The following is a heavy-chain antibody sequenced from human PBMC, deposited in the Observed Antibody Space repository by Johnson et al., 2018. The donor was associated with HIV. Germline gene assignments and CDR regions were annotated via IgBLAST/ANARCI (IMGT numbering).Heavy chain of an antibody. CDR2: VKSKTDGGTI. Sequence: VQLVESGGGVVQPGRSLRLSCAASGFTFTNAWMTWIRQAPGKGLEWVGRVKSKTDGGTIDYAAPVKGRFTISRDNSKNTLYLQMNSLRAEDTAVYYCAKDPDRRITMIGVGDAFDIWGQGTMVTVSS. CDR3: AKDPDRRITMIGVGDAFDI. CDR1: GFTFTNAW. J-gene: IGHJ3*02. D-gene: IGHD3-22*01. V-gene: IGHV3-15*01.